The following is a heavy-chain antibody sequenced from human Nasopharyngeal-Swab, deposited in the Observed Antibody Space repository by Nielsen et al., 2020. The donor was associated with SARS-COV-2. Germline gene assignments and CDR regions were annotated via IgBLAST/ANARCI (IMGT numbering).Heavy chain of an antibody. CDR3: ASGDNWNDVWDY. V-gene: IGHV5-51*01. D-gene: IGHD1-20*01. Sequence: VRQMHGKGLEWMGIIYPGDSDTRYSPSFQGQVTISADKSISTAYLQWSSLKASDTAMYYCASGDNWNDVWDYWGQGTLVTVSS. CDR2: IYPGDSDT. J-gene: IGHJ4*02.